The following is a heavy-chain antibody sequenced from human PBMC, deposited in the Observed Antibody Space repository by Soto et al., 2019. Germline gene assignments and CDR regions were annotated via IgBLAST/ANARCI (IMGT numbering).Heavy chain of an antibody. CDR2: IYYSGST. CDR3: ARRQLRDYIRWSFDP. Sequence: KPSETLSLTCTVSGGSISSSSYYWGWIRQPPGKGLEWIGSIYYSGSTYYNPSLKSRVTISVDTSKNQFSLELTRLTSDDTAIYYCARRQLRDYIRWSFDPWGQGTLVTVSS. J-gene: IGHJ5*02. V-gene: IGHV4-39*01. CDR1: GGSISSSSYY. D-gene: IGHD3-16*01.